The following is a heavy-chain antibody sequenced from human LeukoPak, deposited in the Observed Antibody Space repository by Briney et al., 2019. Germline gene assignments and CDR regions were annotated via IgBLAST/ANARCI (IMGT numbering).Heavy chain of an antibody. Sequence: SETLSLTCTVSGGSISSYYWSWIRQPPGKGLEWIGYIYYSGSTNYNPSLKSRVTISVVKSKNQFSLKLSSVTAADTAVYYCAAYRCFDWLFSNWFDPWGQGTLVTVSS. CDR1: GGSISSYY. V-gene: IGHV4-59*12. J-gene: IGHJ5*02. CDR2: IYYSGST. D-gene: IGHD3-9*01. CDR3: AAYRCFDWLFSNWFDP.